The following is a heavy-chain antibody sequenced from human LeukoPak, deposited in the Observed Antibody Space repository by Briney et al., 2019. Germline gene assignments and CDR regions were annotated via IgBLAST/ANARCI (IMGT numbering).Heavy chain of an antibody. D-gene: IGHD2-15*01. Sequence: SETLSLTCAVYGGSFSGYYWSWIRQPPGKGLEWIGEINHSGSTNYNPSLKSRATISVDTSKNQFSLKLSSVTAADTAVYYCARGRSVVAAAVDYWGQGTLVTVSS. CDR3: ARGRSVVAAAVDY. V-gene: IGHV4-34*01. CDR2: INHSGST. J-gene: IGHJ4*02. CDR1: GGSFSGYY.